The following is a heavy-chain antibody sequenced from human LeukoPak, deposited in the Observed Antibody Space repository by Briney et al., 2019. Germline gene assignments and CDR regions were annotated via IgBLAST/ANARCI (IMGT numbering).Heavy chain of an antibody. J-gene: IGHJ5*02. D-gene: IGHD4-17*01. CDR1: GGSISSSNW. Sequence: SGTLSLTCAVSGGSISSSNWWSWVRQPPGKGLEWIGEIYHSGSTNYNPSLKSRVTISVDKSKNQFSLKLSSVTAADTAVHYCARDGDDYGDTNWFDPWGQGTLVTVSS. V-gene: IGHV4-4*02. CDR3: ARDGDDYGDTNWFDP. CDR2: IYHSGST.